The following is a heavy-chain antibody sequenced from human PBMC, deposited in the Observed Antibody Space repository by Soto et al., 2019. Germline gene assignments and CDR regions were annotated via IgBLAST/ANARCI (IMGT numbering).Heavy chain of an antibody. J-gene: IGHJ4*02. CDR3: ARAAGRSDTSWFYVDY. CDR1: GFTVSDYN. V-gene: IGHV3-11*01. D-gene: IGHD2-2*01. CDR2: ISGSGETK. Sequence: QVQLVESGGGLVKPGGSLRLSCAASGFTVSDYNMGWIRQAPGKGLEWISYISGSGETKYYADSVKGRFTISRDNAKNSLFLQINSLRADDTDVYFCARAAGRSDTSWFYVDYWGQGTQVTVSS.